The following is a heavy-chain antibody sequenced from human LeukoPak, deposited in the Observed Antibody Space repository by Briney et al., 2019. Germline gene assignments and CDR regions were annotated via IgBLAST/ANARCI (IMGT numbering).Heavy chain of an antibody. V-gene: IGHV3-30*03. Sequence: GSLRLSCAASGFTFSSYGMHWVRQAPGKGLEWVAVISYDGSNKYYADSVKGRFTISRDNSKNTLYLQMNSLRAEDTAVYYCARDGLWGVRGVILSYWGQGTLVTVSS. J-gene: IGHJ4*02. CDR1: GFTFSSYG. CDR2: ISYDGSNK. CDR3: ARDGLWGVRGVILSY. D-gene: IGHD3-10*01.